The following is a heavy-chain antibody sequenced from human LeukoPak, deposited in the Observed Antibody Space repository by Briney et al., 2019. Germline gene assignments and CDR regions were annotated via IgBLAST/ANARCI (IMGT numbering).Heavy chain of an antibody. CDR2: ISGSGDST. CDR3: AKEKYYGSD. Sequence: GGSLRLSCGASGFTFSSYAMSWVRQGPGKGLEWVSGISGSGDSTKYADSVEGRFTISRDNSKNTLYLQMDSLRAEDTAVYYCAKEKYYGSDWGQGTLVTVSS. J-gene: IGHJ4*02. CDR1: GFTFSSYA. D-gene: IGHD3-10*01. V-gene: IGHV3-23*01.